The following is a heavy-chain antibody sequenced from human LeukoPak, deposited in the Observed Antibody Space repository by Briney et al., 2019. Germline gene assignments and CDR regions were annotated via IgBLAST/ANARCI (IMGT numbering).Heavy chain of an antibody. J-gene: IGHJ6*02. CDR3: ATRTWIQLWSYGMDG. D-gene: IGHD5-18*01. V-gene: IGHV3-53*04. Sequence: GGSLRLSCAAPGFTVSSNYMSWVRQAPGKGLEWVSVIYSGGSTYYANSVKGRFTISRHNSKNTLYLQMNSLRAEDTAVYYCATRTWIQLWSYGMDGWGQGTTGTVSS. CDR1: GFTVSSNY. CDR2: IYSGGST.